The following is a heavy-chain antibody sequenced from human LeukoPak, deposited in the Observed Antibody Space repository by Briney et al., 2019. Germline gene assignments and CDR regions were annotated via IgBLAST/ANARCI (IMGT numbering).Heavy chain of an antibody. CDR1: GGSISSYY. CDR3: ATSYYYDGSDYYRTDY. CDR2: IYYSGST. D-gene: IGHD3-22*01. Sequence: SETLSLTCTVSGGSISSYYWSWIRQPPGKGLEWIGYIYYSGSTNYNPSLKSRVTISVDTSKNQFSLKLSSVTAADTAVYYCATSYYYDGSDYYRTDYWGQGTLVTVSS. J-gene: IGHJ4*02. V-gene: IGHV4-59*01.